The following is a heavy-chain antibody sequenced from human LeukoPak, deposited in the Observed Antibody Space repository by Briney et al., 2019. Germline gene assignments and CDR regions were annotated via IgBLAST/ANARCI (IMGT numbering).Heavy chain of an antibody. D-gene: IGHD6-13*01. CDR2: LSPDGSNA. Sequence: PGGSLRLSCAASGFTLSSSWMHWVRQAPGKGLVWVSRLSPDGSNAIFADSVKGRFTISRDNAKSTLFLQMNSLSAEDTAVYYCARGPPSWYGLDSWGQGTLVTVSS. V-gene: IGHV3-74*01. J-gene: IGHJ4*02. CDR1: GFTLSSSW. CDR3: ARGPPSWYGLDS.